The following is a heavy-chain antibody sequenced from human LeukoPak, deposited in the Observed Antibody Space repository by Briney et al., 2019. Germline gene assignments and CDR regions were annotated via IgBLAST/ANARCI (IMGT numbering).Heavy chain of an antibody. CDR1: GFTFSSYE. D-gene: IGHD5-24*01. Sequence: GGSLRLSCAASGFTFSSYEMNWVRQAPGKGLEWVSYISSSGSTIYYADSAKGRFTISRDNSKNTLYLQMNSLRAEDTAVYYCAKDHGRDGYNFDYWGQGTLVTVSS. CDR3: AKDHGRDGYNFDY. CDR2: ISSSGSTI. V-gene: IGHV3-48*03. J-gene: IGHJ4*02.